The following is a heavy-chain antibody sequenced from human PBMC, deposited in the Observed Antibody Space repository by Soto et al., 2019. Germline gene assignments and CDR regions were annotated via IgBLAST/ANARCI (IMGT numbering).Heavy chain of an antibody. CDR1: GYGFTNYS. Sequence: GASVEVSCKACGYGFTNYSRQWLRQAPGQRLEWMGWINTDSAKTIYSQKFQGRVTITRDTSASTAYMELSSLRSEDTSVYYCARVSHYGSGTYYAFLDYWGQGTLVTVSS. J-gene: IGHJ4*02. V-gene: IGHV1-3*04. CDR2: INTDSAKT. D-gene: IGHD3-10*01. CDR3: ARVSHYGSGTYYAFLDY.